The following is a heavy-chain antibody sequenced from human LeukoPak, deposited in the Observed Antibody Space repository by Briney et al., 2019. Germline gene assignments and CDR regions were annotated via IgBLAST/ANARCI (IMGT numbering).Heavy chain of an antibody. CDR3: TRDRRGDYPHFDY. J-gene: IGHJ4*02. CDR1: GFTFGDYA. CDR2: IRIKAYGGTT. Sequence: PGGSLRLSCTGSGFTFGDYAISWVRQAPGKGLEWLGFIRIKAYGGTTEYAASVKGRFTISRDDSKSIAYLQMNSLKTEDTAVYYCTRDRRGDYPHFDYWGQGTLVTVSS. V-gene: IGHV3-49*04. D-gene: IGHD4-17*01.